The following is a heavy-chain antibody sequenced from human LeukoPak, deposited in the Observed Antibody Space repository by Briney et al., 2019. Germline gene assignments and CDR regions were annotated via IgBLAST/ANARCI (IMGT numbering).Heavy chain of an antibody. CDR2: INHSGST. CDR1: CGSVSGYY. V-gene: IGHV4-34*01. D-gene: IGHD6-13*01. CDR3: GIAAASKGTYWFDH. Sequence: SETLSLTCAVYCGSVSGYYWSWIRQPPGKGLEWIGEINHSGSTNYNPSLKSRVTISVDTSKNQFSLKLSSVIAADTAVYYCGIAAASKGTYWFDHWGQGTLVTVSS. J-gene: IGHJ5*02.